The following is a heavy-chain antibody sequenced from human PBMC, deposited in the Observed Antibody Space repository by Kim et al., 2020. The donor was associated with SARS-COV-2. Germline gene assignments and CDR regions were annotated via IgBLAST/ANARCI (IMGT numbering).Heavy chain of an antibody. V-gene: IGHV3-49*03. CDR1: GFTFGDYA. Sequence: GGSLRLSCAASGFTFGDYAMRWFRQAPGKGLEWVGFIRSKAYGGTTEYAASVKGRITISRDDSKRIAYLQMNSLETEDTAVYYCTRDQSAAAGSNYYYGMDAWGQGTTVTASS. J-gene: IGHJ6*02. CDR3: TRDQSAAAGSNYYYGMDA. D-gene: IGHD6-13*01. CDR2: IRSKAYGGTT.